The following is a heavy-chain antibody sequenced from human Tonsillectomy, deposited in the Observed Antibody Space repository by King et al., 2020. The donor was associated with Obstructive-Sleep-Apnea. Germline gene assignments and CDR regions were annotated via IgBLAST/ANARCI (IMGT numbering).Heavy chain of an antibody. CDR3: ARGDCSGGSCYVPYYYGMDV. V-gene: IGHV4-34*01. CDR2: INHSGST. Sequence: VQLQQWGAGLLKPSETLSLTCAVYGGSFSGYCWSWIRQPPGKGLEWIGEINHSGSTNYNPSLKSRVTISVDTSKNQFSLKLSSVTAADTAVYYCARGDCSGGSCYVPYYYGMDVWGQGTTVTVSS. J-gene: IGHJ6*02. D-gene: IGHD2-15*01. CDR1: GGSFSGYC.